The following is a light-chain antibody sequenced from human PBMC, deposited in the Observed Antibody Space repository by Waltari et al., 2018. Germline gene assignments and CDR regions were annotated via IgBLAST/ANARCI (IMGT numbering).Light chain of an antibody. J-gene: IGLJ2*01. CDR2: KEK. CDR3: QSVDSGRPWHVL. CDR1: TLAKRY. Sequence: SSDLTQPPSVSVSPGQTARITCSGETLAKRYTYWYQRKPGQAPPLLNYKEKERPPGTPERFSGSRSGTTVTLTITGVQAEDEAEFFCQSVDSGRPWHVLFGGGTKLTVL. V-gene: IGLV3-25*03.